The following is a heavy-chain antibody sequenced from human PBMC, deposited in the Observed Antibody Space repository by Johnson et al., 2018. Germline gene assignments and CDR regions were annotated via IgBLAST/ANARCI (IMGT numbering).Heavy chain of an antibody. V-gene: IGHV3-7*01. Sequence: VQLVQSGGGLVQPGGSLRLSCVVSGFTFSNYWMNWVRQAPGKGLEWVANITEDGSEKYYVDSVTGRFTISRDNAKNSLYLQMNSLRAEDTAVYYCARAHRGYRYGTGLDYYGMDVWGQGSTVHVS. J-gene: IGHJ6*02. CDR1: GFTFSNYW. D-gene: IGHD5-18*01. CDR2: ITEDGSEK. CDR3: ARAHRGYRYGTGLDYYGMDV.